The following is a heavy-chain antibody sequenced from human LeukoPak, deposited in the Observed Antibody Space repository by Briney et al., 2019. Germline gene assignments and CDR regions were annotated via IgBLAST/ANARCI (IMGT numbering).Heavy chain of an antibody. CDR1: GYTFTSYA. D-gene: IGHD3-22*01. CDR2: SNAGNGNT. Sequence: ASVTVSCKASGYTFTSYAMHWVRQAPGQRLEWMGWSNAGNGNTKYSQEFQGRVTITRDTSASTAYMELSSLRSEDMAVYYCARAYNYYDSSGYYLGYYFDYWGQGIPVTVSS. CDR3: ARAYNYYDSSGYYLGYYFDY. J-gene: IGHJ4*02. V-gene: IGHV1-3*02.